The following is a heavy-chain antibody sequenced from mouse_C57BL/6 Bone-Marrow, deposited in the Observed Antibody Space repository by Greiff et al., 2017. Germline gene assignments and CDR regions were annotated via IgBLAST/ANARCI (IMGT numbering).Heavy chain of an antibody. D-gene: IGHD2-5*01. Sequence: QVQLQQSGAELVRPGASVKLSCKASGYTFTAYYINWVKQRPGQGLEWIARIYPGSGNTYYNEKFKGKATLTAEKSSSTAYMQLSSLTSEDSAVYFCARGGYYSNYDYWYFDVWGTGTTVTVSS. CDR1: GYTFTAYY. CDR3: ARGGYYSNYDYWYFDV. V-gene: IGHV1-76*01. J-gene: IGHJ1*03. CDR2: IYPGSGNT.